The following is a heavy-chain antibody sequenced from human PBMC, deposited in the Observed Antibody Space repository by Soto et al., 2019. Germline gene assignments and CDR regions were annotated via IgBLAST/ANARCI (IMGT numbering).Heavy chain of an antibody. J-gene: IGHJ4*02. D-gene: IGHD3-22*01. CDR2: INPSGGST. CDR1: GYTFTSYY. CDR3: ARDAVYSGSSGYYPAYYFDY. V-gene: IGHV1-46*01. Sequence: ASVKVSCKASGYTFTSYYMHWVRQAPGQGLEWMGIINPSGGSTSYAQKFQGRVTMTRDTSTSTVYMELSSLRSEDTAVYYCARDAVYSGSSGYYPAYYFDYWGQGTLGTVS.